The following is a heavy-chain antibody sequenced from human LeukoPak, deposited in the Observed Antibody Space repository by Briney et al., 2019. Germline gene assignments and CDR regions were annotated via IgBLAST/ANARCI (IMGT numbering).Heavy chain of an antibody. Sequence: SQTLSLTCNVSGGSISSGRYYWSWIRLPAGKGLEWVGRIFTSGSTNYNPSLKSRVTISLDTSKNQFSLKLSSVTAADTAVYYCATIAVAGHFDYWGQGTLVTVSS. J-gene: IGHJ4*02. CDR2: IFTSGST. CDR3: ATIAVAGHFDY. D-gene: IGHD6-19*01. V-gene: IGHV4-61*02. CDR1: GGSISSGRYY.